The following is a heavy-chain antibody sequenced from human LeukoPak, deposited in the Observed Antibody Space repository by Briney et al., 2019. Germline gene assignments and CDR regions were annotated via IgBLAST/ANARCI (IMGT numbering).Heavy chain of an antibody. J-gene: IGHJ5*02. Sequence: GRSLRLSCAASGFTFSSYAMSWVRHAPGKGLEWVSAISGSGGSTYYADSAKGRFTISRDNSKNTLYLQMNSLRAEDTAVYYCAKDPSVVPAANWFDPWGQGTLVTVSS. V-gene: IGHV3-23*01. CDR1: GFTFSSYA. D-gene: IGHD2-2*01. CDR2: ISGSGGST. CDR3: AKDPSVVPAANWFDP.